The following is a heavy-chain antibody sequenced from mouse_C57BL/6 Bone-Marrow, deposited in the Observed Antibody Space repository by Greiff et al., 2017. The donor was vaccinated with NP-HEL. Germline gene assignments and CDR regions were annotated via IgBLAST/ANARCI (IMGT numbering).Heavy chain of an antibody. V-gene: IGHV14-4*01. CDR1: GFNIKDDY. D-gene: IGHD1-1*01. Sequence: VQLKESGAELVRPGASVKLSCTASGFNIKDDYMHWVKQRPEQGLEWIGWIDPENGDTEYASKFQGKATITADTSSNTAYLQLSSLTSEDTAVYYCTGKYYGSSYDAWFAYWGQGTLVTVSA. CDR2: IDPENGDT. CDR3: TGKYYGSSYDAWFAY. J-gene: IGHJ3*01.